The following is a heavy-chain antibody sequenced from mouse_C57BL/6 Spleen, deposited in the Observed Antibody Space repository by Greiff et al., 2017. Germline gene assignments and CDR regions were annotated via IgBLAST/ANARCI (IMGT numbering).Heavy chain of an antibody. V-gene: IGHV1-42*01. D-gene: IGHD2-1*01. J-gene: IGHJ4*01. CDR3: ARWVNYYAMDY. Sequence: VQLQQSGPELVKPGASVKISCKASGYSFTGYYMNWVKQSPEKSLEWIGEINPSTGCTNYNQKFKAKATLTVDKSSSTAYMQLKSLTSEDTAVYYCARWVNYYAMDYWGQGTSVTVSS. CDR2: INPSTGCT. CDR1: GYSFTGYY.